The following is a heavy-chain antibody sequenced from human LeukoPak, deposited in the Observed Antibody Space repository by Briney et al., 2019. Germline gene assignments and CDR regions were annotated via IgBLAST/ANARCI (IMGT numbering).Heavy chain of an antibody. V-gene: IGHV3-23*01. CDR2: ISGSGGST. CDR3: AKVRKSSSSWYGNDAFDI. Sequence: PGGSLRLSCAASGFTFSSYAMSWVRQAPGKGLEWVSAISGSGGSTYYADSVKGRFTISRDNSKNTLYLQMNSLGAEDTAVYYCAKVRKSSSSWYGNDAFDIWGQGTMVTVSS. J-gene: IGHJ3*02. D-gene: IGHD6-13*01. CDR1: GFTFSSYA.